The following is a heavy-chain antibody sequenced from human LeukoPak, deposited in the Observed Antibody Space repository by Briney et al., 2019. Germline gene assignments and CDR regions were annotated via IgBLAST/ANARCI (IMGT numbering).Heavy chain of an antibody. D-gene: IGHD3-22*01. V-gene: IGHV1-69*05. J-gene: IGHJ3*02. CDR1: GGTFSSYA. Sequence: GASVKVSCKASGGTFSSYAISWVRQAPGQGLEWMGGIIPIFGTANYAQKFQGRVTITTDESTSTAYMERSSLRSEDTAVYYCASRGYYYDSSGSSGAFDIWGQGTMVTVSS. CDR2: IIPIFGTA. CDR3: ASRGYYYDSSGSSGAFDI.